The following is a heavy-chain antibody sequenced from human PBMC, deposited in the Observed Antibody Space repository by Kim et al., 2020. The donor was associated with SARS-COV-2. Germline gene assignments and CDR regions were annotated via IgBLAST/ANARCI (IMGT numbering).Heavy chain of an antibody. CDR2: IYHSGST. V-gene: IGHV4-30-2*01. J-gene: IGHJ3*02. Sequence: SETLSLTCAVSGGSISSGGYSWSWIRQPPGKGLEWIGYIYHSGSTYYNPSLKSRVTISVDRSKNQFSLKLSSVTAADTAVYYCARGGSSSSGGAFDIWGQGTMVTVSS. CDR3: ARGGSSSSGGAFDI. D-gene: IGHD6-6*01. CDR1: GGSISSGGYS.